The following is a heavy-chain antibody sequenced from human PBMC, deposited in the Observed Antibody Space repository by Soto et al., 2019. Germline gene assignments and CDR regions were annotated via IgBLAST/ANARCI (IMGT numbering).Heavy chain of an antibody. CDR1: GYNFIAYY. V-gene: IGHV1-46*01. J-gene: IGHJ4*02. CDR3: AKYCGGDCRHFDA. D-gene: IGHD2-21*02. Sequence: QVQLVQSGAEVKKPGSSVKVSCKTSGYNFIAYYIYWVRQAPGQGPEWMGMINPSSGATNIAQKFQGRITVTSDSSTNKAYLQLSSLRSEDAAVYYCAKYCGGDCRHFDAWGQGTRVTVSS. CDR2: INPSSGAT.